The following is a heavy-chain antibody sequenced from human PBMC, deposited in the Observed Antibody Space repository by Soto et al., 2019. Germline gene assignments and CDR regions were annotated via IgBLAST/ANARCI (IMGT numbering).Heavy chain of an antibody. CDR3: ARMVRGSNIDYYHYMDV. V-gene: IGHV1-18*01. Sequence: QVQLVQSGAEVKKPGASVKVSCKASGYTFTSHGISWVRQAPGQGLEWMGWISASNGDTNYAQKSQGRVTVTTDTSTSTGYMELSSLRSEDTAVYSCARMVRGSNIDYYHYMDVWGKGTTVTVSS. D-gene: IGHD3-10*01. CDR2: ISASNGDT. CDR1: GYTFTSHG. J-gene: IGHJ6*03.